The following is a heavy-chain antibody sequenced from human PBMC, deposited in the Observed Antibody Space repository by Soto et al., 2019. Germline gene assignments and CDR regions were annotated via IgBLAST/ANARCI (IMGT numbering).Heavy chain of an antibody. D-gene: IGHD5-12*01. CDR3: ARGRGIVATINRSLLFDY. Sequence: PSETLSLTCTFSGGSISSGGYYLSWIRQHPGKGLEWIGYIYYSGSTYYNPSLKSRVTISVDTSKNQFSLKLSSVTAADTAVYYCARGRGIVATINRSLLFDYWGQGTLVTVSS. J-gene: IGHJ4*02. CDR1: GGSISSGGYY. CDR2: IYYSGST. V-gene: IGHV4-31*03.